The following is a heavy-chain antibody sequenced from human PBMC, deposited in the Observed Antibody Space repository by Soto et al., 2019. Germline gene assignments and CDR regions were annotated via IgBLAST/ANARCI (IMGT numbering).Heavy chain of an antibody. CDR1: GFTFSSYW. J-gene: IGHJ6*03. D-gene: IGHD6-19*01. Sequence: EVQLVESGGGLVQPGGSLRLSCAASGFTFSSYWMSWVRQAPGKGLEWVANIKQDGSDKYYVDSVKGRFTISRDKAKKSMYLQMNSLRAEDTAVYYCARTAYSSTYYYYYYMDVWGKGTTVTVSS. CDR2: IKQDGSDK. CDR3: ARTAYSSTYYYYYYMDV. V-gene: IGHV3-7*01.